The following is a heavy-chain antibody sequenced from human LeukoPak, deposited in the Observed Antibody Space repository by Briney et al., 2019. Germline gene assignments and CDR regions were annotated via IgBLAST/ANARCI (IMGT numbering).Heavy chain of an antibody. CDR1: GFTFSSYW. CDR2: IKQDGSEK. J-gene: IGHJ4*02. CDR3: ARDVRWSYVYSSSSEGVFDY. D-gene: IGHD6-6*01. V-gene: IGHV3-7*01. Sequence: GGSLRLSCAASGFTFSSYWMSWVRQAPGKGLEWVANIKQDGSEKYYVDSVKGRFTISRDNAKNSLYLQMNSLRAEDTAVYYCARDVRWSYVYSSSSEGVFDYWGQGTLVTASS.